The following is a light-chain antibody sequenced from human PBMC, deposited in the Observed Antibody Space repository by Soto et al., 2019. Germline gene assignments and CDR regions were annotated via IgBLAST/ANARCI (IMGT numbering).Light chain of an antibody. Sequence: QSVLTQPPSASGSPGQSVTISCTGTSSDVGGYNYVSWYQQHPGKAPKLMIYEVSKRPSGVPDRFSGSKSGNTASLTVSGLQAEDEADYCCSSHAGSNNLGVFGGGTKLTVL. V-gene: IGLV2-8*01. J-gene: IGLJ2*01. CDR2: EVS. CDR3: SSHAGSNNLGV. CDR1: SSDVGGYNY.